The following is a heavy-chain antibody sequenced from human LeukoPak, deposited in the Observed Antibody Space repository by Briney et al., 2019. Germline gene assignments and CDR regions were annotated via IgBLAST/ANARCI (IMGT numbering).Heavy chain of an antibody. Sequence: GGSLRLSCVVSGITLGNYGIGWVRGAPGKGLEWVAGIIGRGGGTKYADSVKGRFTISRDNRKNTLYLQMNSLRAEDTAMYFCAKRGVVIRVILVGFHKEAYYFDSWGQGALVTVSS. CDR1: GITLGNYG. V-gene: IGHV3-23*01. D-gene: IGHD3-22*01. J-gene: IGHJ4*02. CDR3: AKRGVVIRVILVGFHKEAYYFDS. CDR2: IIGRGGGT.